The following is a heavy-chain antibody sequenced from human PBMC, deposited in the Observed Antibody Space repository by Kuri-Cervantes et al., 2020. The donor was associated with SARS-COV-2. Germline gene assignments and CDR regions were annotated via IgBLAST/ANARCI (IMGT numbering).Heavy chain of an antibody. V-gene: IGHV4-59*01. CDR1: GGTISSYY. Sequence: GSLRLSCTVSGGTISSYYWSWIRQPPGKGLEWIGYIYYSGSTNYNPSLKSRVTLSVDTSKNQFSLKLSSVTAADTAVYYCARYTRAMIVVVTGARAFDIWGQGTMVTVSS. J-gene: IGHJ3*02. D-gene: IGHD3-22*01. CDR3: ARYTRAMIVVVTGARAFDI. CDR2: IYYSGST.